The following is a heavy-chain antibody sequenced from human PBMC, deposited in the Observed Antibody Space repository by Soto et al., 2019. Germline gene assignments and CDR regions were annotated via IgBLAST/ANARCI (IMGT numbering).Heavy chain of an antibody. V-gene: IGHV1-3*01. CDR2: INAGNGYT. J-gene: IGHJ4*02. CDR3: ARAREYYDSSGFSY. Sequence: GASVKVSCKASGYTFSLYAIHWVRQAPGQRLEWMGWINAGNGYTKYSQKFQGRVTITRDTSASTAYMELSSLRSKDAAVYYCARAREYYDSSGFSYWGQGTRVTVSS. CDR1: GYTFSLYA. D-gene: IGHD3-22*01.